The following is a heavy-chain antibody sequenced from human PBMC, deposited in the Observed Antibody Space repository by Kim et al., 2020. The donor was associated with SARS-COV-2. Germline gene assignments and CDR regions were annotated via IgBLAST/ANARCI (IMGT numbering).Heavy chain of an antibody. D-gene: IGHD4-17*01. Sequence: GGSLRLSCAASGFTFSSYSMNWVRQAPGKGLEWVSSISSSSSYIYYADSVKGRFTISRDNAKNSLYLQMNSLRAEDTAVYYCARDSREVYGDYPHFDYWGPGTLVTVSS. V-gene: IGHV3-21*01. CDR3: ARDSREVYGDYPHFDY. CDR1: GFTFSSYS. CDR2: ISSSSSYI. J-gene: IGHJ4*02.